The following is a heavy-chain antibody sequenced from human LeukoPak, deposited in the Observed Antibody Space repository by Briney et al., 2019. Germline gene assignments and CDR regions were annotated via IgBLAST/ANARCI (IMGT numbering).Heavy chain of an antibody. CDR3: ARDRSSEDGDYSFDY. J-gene: IGHJ4*02. Sequence: GGSLRLSCAASGFPFSTYWMTWVRQAPGKGLEWVANIKQDGSKTYYADSVKGRFTIARDNAKNSVSLQMNSLRAEDTAVYYCARDRSSEDGDYSFDYWGQGTLVTVSS. D-gene: IGHD4-17*01. CDR2: IKQDGSKT. CDR1: GFPFSTYW. V-gene: IGHV3-7*01.